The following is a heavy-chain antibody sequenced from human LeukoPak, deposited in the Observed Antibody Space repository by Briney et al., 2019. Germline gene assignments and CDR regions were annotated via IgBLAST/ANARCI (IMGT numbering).Heavy chain of an antibody. Sequence: SETLSLTCLVSGGSISGSHWSWIRRPPGKGLEWIGYIHYTGSTDYNPSLRSRVTLSIDMSKNQFSLKLSSVTAADTAVYYCAREVNSGSSRDPNTYYYFDYWGQGTLVTVSS. CDR1: GGSISGSH. J-gene: IGHJ4*02. V-gene: IGHV4-59*12. CDR2: IHYTGST. CDR3: AREVNSGSSRDPNTYYYFDY. D-gene: IGHD1-26*01.